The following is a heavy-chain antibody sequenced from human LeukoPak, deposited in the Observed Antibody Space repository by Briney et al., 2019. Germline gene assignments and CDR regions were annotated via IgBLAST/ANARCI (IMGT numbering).Heavy chain of an antibody. J-gene: IGHJ4*02. CDR1: GFTFSNYA. CDR3: ARGGDPEQFEDY. Sequence: QPGGSLRLSCAASGFTFSNYAMSWVRQAPGKGLEWVSGINGRGGSTVYADSVKGRFTISRDNAKNSLYLQMNSLRAEDTAVYYCARGGDPEQFEDYWGQGTLVTVSS. D-gene: IGHD6-19*01. V-gene: IGHV3-23*01. CDR2: INGRGGST.